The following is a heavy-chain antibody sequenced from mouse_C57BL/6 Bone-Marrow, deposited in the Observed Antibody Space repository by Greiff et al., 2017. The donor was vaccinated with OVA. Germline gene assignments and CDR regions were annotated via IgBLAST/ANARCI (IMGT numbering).Heavy chain of an antibody. J-gene: IGHJ4*01. Sequence: QVQLKQSGAELVRPGASVTLSCKASGYTFTDYEMHWVKQTPVHGLEWIGAIDPETGGTAYNQKIKGKAILTADKSSSTAYMELRSLSSEDSAVYYCTRGYSTYYAMDYWGQGTSVTVSS. CDR3: TRGYSTYYAMDY. V-gene: IGHV1-15*01. D-gene: IGHD2-5*01. CDR1: GYTFTDYE. CDR2: IDPETGGT.